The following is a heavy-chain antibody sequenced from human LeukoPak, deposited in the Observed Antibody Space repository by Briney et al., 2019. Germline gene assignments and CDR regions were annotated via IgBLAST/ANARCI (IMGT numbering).Heavy chain of an antibody. V-gene: IGHV3-23*01. CDR1: GFTFSSYA. CDR3: AAGSSWYVY. Sequence: GGSLRLSCVASGFTFSSYAMSWVRQAPGKGLEWVSAISGRGGSTYYADSVKGRFTISRDNPKNTLYLQMNSLRAEDTAVYYCAAGSSWYVYWGQGTLVTVSS. J-gene: IGHJ4*02. CDR2: ISGRGGST. D-gene: IGHD6-13*01.